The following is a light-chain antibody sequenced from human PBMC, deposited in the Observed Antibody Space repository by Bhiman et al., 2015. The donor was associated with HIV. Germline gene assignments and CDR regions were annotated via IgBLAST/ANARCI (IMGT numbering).Light chain of an antibody. J-gene: IGLJ1*01. CDR3: QVWDSSSGHPSYV. V-gene: IGLV3-21*04. CDR2: YDS. CDR1: SIGSKS. Sequence: SYVLAQPPSVSVAPGKTATITCAGNSIGSKSVHWYQQKPGQAPVLVIYYDSDRPSGIPERFSGSNSGNTATLTISGVEAGDEADYYCQVWDSSSGHPSYVFGTGTKVTVL.